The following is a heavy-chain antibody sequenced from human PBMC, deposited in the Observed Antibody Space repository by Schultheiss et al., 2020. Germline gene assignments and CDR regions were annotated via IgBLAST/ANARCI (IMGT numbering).Heavy chain of an antibody. V-gene: IGHV1-69*04. CDR2: IIPILGIA. D-gene: IGHD3-3*01. Sequence: SVKVSFKASGGTFSSYAISWVRQAPGQGLEWMGRIIPILGIANYAQKFQGRVTITADESTSTAYMELSSLRSEDTAVYYCARCESEPYYDFWSGYYHDAFDIWGQGTMVTVSS. CDR1: GGTFSSYA. CDR3: ARCESEPYYDFWSGYYHDAFDI. J-gene: IGHJ3*02.